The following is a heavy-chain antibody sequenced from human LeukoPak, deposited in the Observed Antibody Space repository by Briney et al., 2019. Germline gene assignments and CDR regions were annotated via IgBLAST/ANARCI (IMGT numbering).Heavy chain of an antibody. CDR3: AREGTAAAGSFDY. CDR1: GFTFSSYA. D-gene: IGHD6-13*01. J-gene: IGHJ4*02. V-gene: IGHV3-30*04. CDR2: ISYDGSNK. Sequence: GGSLRLSCAASGFTFSSYAMHWVRQAPGKGLEWVAVISYDGSNKYYADSVKGRFTISRDNSKSTLYLQMNSLRAEDTAVYYCAREGTAAAGSFDYWGQGTLVTVSS.